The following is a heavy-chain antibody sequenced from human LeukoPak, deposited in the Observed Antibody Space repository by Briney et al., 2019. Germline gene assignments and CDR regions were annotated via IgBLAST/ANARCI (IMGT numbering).Heavy chain of an antibody. D-gene: IGHD3-10*01. V-gene: IGHV4-59*01. Sequence: SETLSLTCTVSAGSISSYYWSWLRQPPGKGLEWIGYVYYTGSTNYNPSLKSRVTISVDTSKNQFSLKLSSVTAADTAVYYCARVRGVIINYYYMDVWGKGTTVTISS. CDR2: VYYTGST. J-gene: IGHJ6*03. CDR3: ARVRGVIINYYYMDV. CDR1: AGSISSYY.